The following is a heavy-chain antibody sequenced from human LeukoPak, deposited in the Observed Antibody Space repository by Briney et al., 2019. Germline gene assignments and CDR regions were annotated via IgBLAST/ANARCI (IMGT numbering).Heavy chain of an antibody. D-gene: IGHD2-15*01. Sequence: PGGSLRLSCAASGFTFSSYWMSWVRQAPGKGLEWVANIKQDGSEKYYVDSVKGRFTISRDNAKNSLYLQMNSLRDEATVVYYCERDHVVVVVAATHWFDRWRQGRLVTVSS. CDR2: IKQDGSEK. V-gene: IGHV3-7*01. CDR1: GFTFSSYW. J-gene: IGHJ5*02. CDR3: ERDHVVVVVAATHWFDR.